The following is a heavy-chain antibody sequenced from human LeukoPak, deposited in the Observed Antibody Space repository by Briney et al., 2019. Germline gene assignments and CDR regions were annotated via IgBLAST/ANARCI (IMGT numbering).Heavy chain of an antibody. CDR3: AKSLVRWAFDY. J-gene: IGHJ4*02. Sequence: PGGSLRLSCAASGFTFDDYGMSWVRLAPGKGLEWVSSLTSDGASTRYADSVKGRFTISRDNSKNTLYLQMNYLRAEDTALYFCAKSLVRWAFDYWGQGSLVTVSS. CDR1: GFTFDDYG. CDR2: LTSDGAST. V-gene: IGHV3-23*01. D-gene: IGHD4-23*01.